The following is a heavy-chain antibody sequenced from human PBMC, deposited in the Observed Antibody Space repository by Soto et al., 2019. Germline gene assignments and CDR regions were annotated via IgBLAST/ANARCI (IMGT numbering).Heavy chain of an antibody. J-gene: IGHJ5*02. CDR3: ARGPPSYYSGYDLNWFDP. D-gene: IGHD5-12*01. CDR2: INPNSGGT. CDR1: GYTFTGYY. Sequence: ASVKVSCKASGYTFTGYYMHWVRQAPGQGLEWRGWINPNSGGTNYAQKFQGRVTMTRDTSISTAYMELSRLRSDDTAVYYCARGPPSYYSGYDLNWFDPWGQGTLVTVSS. V-gene: IGHV1-2*02.